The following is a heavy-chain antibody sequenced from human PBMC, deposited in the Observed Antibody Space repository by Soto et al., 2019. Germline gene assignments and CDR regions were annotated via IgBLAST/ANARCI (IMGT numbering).Heavy chain of an antibody. D-gene: IGHD3-16*01. Sequence: QAHLEQSGTELKRPGASVKVSCKASGYTFSDFDINWLRQASGQGPEWMGWTNAKSGDTFFAQRFQDKFNMTWDTSLSTAYMEVGSLTSDDTAIYYCARGNPFNYAGFDVWGQGTTVAVSS. CDR3: ARGNPFNYAGFDV. V-gene: IGHV1-8*01. CDR1: GYTFSDFD. J-gene: IGHJ6*02. CDR2: TNAKSGDT.